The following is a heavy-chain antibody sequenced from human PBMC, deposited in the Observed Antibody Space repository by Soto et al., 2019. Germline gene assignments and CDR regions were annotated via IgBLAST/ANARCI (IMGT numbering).Heavy chain of an antibody. J-gene: IGHJ6*02. Sequence: SSVTGSDEASGGNFSGDAISWVQQAPGQGLEWMGGIIPIFGTANYAQKFQGRVTITADESTSTAYMELSSLRSEDTAVYYCARSTVTTPYYYGMDVWGQGTTVTVSS. CDR3: ARSTVTTPYYYGMDV. V-gene: IGHV1-69*13. CDR2: IIPIFGTA. D-gene: IGHD4-17*01. CDR1: GGNFSGDA.